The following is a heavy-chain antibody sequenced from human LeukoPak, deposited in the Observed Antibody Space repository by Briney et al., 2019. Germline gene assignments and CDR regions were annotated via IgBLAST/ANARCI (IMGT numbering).Heavy chain of an antibody. V-gene: IGHV3-23*01. Sequence: GGSLRLSCAASVFTFSNSAMNWVRQAPGKGLEWVSTISSGGAGTYYADSVKGRFSISRDNSKNTLYLQMNSLRAEDTAIYYCARDGVVNSLDYWGQGTLVTVSS. CDR3: ARDGVVNSLDY. D-gene: IGHD2-21*01. J-gene: IGHJ4*02. CDR1: VFTFSNSA. CDR2: ISSGGAGT.